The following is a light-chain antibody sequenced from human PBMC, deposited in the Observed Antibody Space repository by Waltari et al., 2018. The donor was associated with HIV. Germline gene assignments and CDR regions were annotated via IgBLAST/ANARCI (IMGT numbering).Light chain of an antibody. CDR2: GNN. J-gene: IGLJ2*01. CDR1: SSNIGAGFD. V-gene: IGLV1-40*01. Sequence: QFVLTQPPSVSGAPGQRVTRSCTGTSSNIGAGFDVHWYQQLPGTAPKLLVYGNNNRPSGVPDRFSGSKSGTSASLAITGLQPEDEADYYCQSYDTSLSGSGVVFGGGSKLTVL. CDR3: QSYDTSLSGSGVV.